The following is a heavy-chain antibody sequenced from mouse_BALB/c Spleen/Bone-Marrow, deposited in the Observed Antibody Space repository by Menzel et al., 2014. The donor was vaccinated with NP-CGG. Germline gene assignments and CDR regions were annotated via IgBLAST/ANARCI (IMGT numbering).Heavy chain of an antibody. CDR1: DYTFTTYW. V-gene: IGHV1-52*01. CDR2: IDPSTSET. J-gene: IGHJ4*01. Sequence: QVQLQQPGPDLVRPGSSAKMSCKASDYTFTTYWMHWVKQRPGQGLEWIGMIDPSTSETRLDQKFKDKATLIVDKSSNTAYMQPSSLTSEDSAVYYCARRTLAMDYWGQGTSVTVSS. CDR3: ARRTLAMDY.